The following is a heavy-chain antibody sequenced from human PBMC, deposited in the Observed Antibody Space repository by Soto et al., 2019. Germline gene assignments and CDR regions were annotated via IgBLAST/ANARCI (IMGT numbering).Heavy chain of an antibody. CDR1: GYTFTSYG. CDR2: ISAYNGNT. Sequence: ASVKVSCQASGYTFTSYGISWVRQAPGQGLEWMGWISAYNGNTNYAQKLQGRVTMTTDTSTSTAYMELRSLRSDDTAVYYCAREGGIVVVPAAMKAFDIWGQGTMVTVSS. CDR3: AREGGIVVVPAAMKAFDI. J-gene: IGHJ3*02. V-gene: IGHV1-18*01. D-gene: IGHD2-2*01.